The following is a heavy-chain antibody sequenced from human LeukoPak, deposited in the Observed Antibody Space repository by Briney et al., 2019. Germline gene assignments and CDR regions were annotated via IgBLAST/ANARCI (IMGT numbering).Heavy chain of an antibody. CDR2: IFYSGST. CDR3: AREDYYFDY. Sequence: SETLSLTCAVYIDSFTNYYWNWIRQTPGKGLEWIGYIFYSGSTNYNPSLKSRVTISVDTSKNQFSLKLSSVTAADTAVYYCAREDYYFDYWGQGTLVTVSS. V-gene: IGHV4-59*01. J-gene: IGHJ4*02. CDR1: IDSFTNYY.